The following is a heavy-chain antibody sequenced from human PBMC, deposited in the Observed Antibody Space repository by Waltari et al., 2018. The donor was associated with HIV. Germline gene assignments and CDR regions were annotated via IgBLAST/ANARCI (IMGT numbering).Heavy chain of an antibody. CDR2: VSYSGTT. Sequence: QLQLQESGPRLVRPSETLSLICPVPGVSITSNSHYWAWIRQSPGQGLEWIGTVSYSGTTYLSPSLKSRVSVSRDTSKNQVSLILGSVTAADMAVYYCATYIGASVGTAAFDVWGQGTMVTVSS. V-gene: IGHV4-39*01. D-gene: IGHD5-12*01. CDR3: ATYIGASVGTAAFDV. J-gene: IGHJ3*01. CDR1: GVSITSNSHY.